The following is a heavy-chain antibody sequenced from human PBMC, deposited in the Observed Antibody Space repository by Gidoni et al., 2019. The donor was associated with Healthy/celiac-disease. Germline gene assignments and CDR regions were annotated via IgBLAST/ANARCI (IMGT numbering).Heavy chain of an antibody. CDR2: ISYDGSNK. Sequence: LEWVAVISYDGSNKYYADSVKGRFTISRDNSKNTLYLQMNSLRAEDTAVYYCARDRYCSSTSCHAGWFDPWGQGTLVTVSS. J-gene: IGHJ5*02. D-gene: IGHD2-2*01. CDR3: ARDRYCSSTSCHAGWFDP. V-gene: IGHV3-30-3*01.